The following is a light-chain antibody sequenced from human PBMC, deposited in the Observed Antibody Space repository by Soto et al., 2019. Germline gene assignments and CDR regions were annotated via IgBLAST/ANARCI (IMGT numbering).Light chain of an antibody. Sequence: EIVLTQSPGTLSLYPGERATLSCRASQSVSSSYLAWYQQKPGQAPRLLIYGASSRATGIPDRFSGSGSGTDFTLTISRLEPEDFAVYYCQQYGSPLTFGGGTKVEIK. CDR2: GAS. V-gene: IGKV3-20*01. CDR3: QQYGSPLT. J-gene: IGKJ4*01. CDR1: QSVSSSY.